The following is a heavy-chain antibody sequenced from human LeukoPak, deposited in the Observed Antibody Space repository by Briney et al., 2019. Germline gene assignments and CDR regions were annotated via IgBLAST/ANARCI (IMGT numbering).Heavy chain of an antibody. D-gene: IGHD3-22*01. V-gene: IGHV3-23*01. J-gene: IGHJ3*02. CDR3: AKGYYDSSGYPWEAFDI. CDR1: GFTFSSYA. Sequence: GGSLRLSCAASGFTFSSYAMSWVRQAPGKGLEWVSAISGSGGSTYYADSVKGRFTISRDNSKNTLYLQMNSLRAEDTAVYYCAKGYYDSSGYPWEAFDIWGQGTMVTVSS. CDR2: ISGSGGST.